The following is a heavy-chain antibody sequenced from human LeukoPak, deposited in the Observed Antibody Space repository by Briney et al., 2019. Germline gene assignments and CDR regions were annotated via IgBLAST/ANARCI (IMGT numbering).Heavy chain of an antibody. V-gene: IGHV3-11*01. CDR3: AGGYGSGSFSA. CDR2: INYSGT. Sequence: GGSLRLSCAASGFALNDYYMSWIRQAPGKGLELIAYINYSGTSYADSVKGRFTISRDNAESSLHLQMNSLRVEDTALYYCAGGYGSGSFSAWGQGTLVTVSS. CDR1: GFALNDYY. J-gene: IGHJ5*02. D-gene: IGHD3-10*01.